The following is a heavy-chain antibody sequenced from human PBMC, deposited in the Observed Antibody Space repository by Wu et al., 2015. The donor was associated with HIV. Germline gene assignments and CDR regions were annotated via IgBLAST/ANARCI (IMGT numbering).Heavy chain of an antibody. CDR3: AQGTFYMMVVVITLITFDI. CDR2: IIPMSGTA. J-gene: IGHJ3*02. CDR1: GGTFNSYA. Sequence: QVQLVQSGAEVKKPGSSVNASCKTSGGTFNSYAITWVRQAPGQGLEWMGGIIPMSGTANYAQKFQGRVTITTDDSMSTAYMALSSLRSEDTAVYYCAQGTFYMMVVVITLITFDIWGHGTMVTVSS. D-gene: IGHD3-22*01. V-gene: IGHV1-69*01.